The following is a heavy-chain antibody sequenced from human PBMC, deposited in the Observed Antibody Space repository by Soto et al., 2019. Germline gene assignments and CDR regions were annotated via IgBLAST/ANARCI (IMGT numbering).Heavy chain of an antibody. Sequence: PGESLKISCKGSGYSFTSYWIGWVRQMPGKGLEWMGIIYPGDSDIRYSPSFQGQVTISADKSISTAYLQWSSLKASDTAMYYCASGYSSSSRDYYYYGMDVWGQGTTVTVSS. V-gene: IGHV5-51*01. J-gene: IGHJ6*02. CDR2: IYPGDSDI. D-gene: IGHD6-6*01. CDR3: ASGYSSSSRDYYYYGMDV. CDR1: GYSFTSYW.